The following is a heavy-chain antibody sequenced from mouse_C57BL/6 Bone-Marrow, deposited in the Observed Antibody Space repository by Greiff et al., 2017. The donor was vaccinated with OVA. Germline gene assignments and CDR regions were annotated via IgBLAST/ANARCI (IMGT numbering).Heavy chain of an antibody. CDR3: AREDYDRYFDV. CDR2: IYPGDGDT. J-gene: IGHJ1*03. CDR1: GYAFSSSW. V-gene: IGHV1-82*01. D-gene: IGHD2-4*01. Sequence: QVTLKVSGPELVKPGASVKISCKASGYAFSSSWMNWVKQRPGKGLEWIGRIYPGDGDTNYNGKFKGKATLTADKSSSTAYMQLSSLTSEDSAVYFCAREDYDRYFDVWGTGTTVTVSS.